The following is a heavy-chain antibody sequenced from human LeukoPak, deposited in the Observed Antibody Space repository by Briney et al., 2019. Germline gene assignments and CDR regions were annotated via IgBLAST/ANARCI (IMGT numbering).Heavy chain of an antibody. CDR1: GYNFTSYG. V-gene: IGHV1-18*01. Sequence: ASVKVSCKASGYNFTSYGISWVRQAPGQGLEWMGWISAYNGNTNYAQKFQGRVTMTRDTSISTAYMELSRLRSDDTAVYYCAVLGGGSYYGSYYYYMDVWGKGTTVTVSS. CDR2: ISAYNGNT. D-gene: IGHD1-26*01. J-gene: IGHJ6*03. CDR3: AVLGGGSYYGSYYYYMDV.